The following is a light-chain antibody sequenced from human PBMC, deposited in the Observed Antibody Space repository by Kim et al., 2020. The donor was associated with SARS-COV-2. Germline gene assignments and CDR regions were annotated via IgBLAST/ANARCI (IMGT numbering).Light chain of an antibody. CDR1: PMVRGV. V-gene: IGKV3-15*01. Sequence: VSQGKRATLPCRAGPMVRGVLAWYQQKPGQAPSLLIYGASTRATGIPARFSGSGSGTEFTLTISSLQSEDFAVYYCQHYNKWLGTFGQGT. CDR2: GAS. CDR3: QHYNKWLGT. J-gene: IGKJ1*01.